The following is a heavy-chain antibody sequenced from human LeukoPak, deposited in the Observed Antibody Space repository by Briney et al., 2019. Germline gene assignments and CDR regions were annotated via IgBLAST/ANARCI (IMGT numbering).Heavy chain of an antibody. V-gene: IGHV4-4*07. CDR3: ARGSSSSTRKSLHYYYYYYIDV. CDR1: GGSISNYY. CDR2: IYISGSS. Sequence: SETLSLTCTVSGGSISNYYWSWIRQPAGKGLEWIGRIYISGSSNYNPSLKSRVTMSVDASKNQFSLKLSSVTAADTAVYYCARGSSSSTRKSLHYYYYYYIDVWGKGTTVTISS. D-gene: IGHD2-2*01. J-gene: IGHJ6*03.